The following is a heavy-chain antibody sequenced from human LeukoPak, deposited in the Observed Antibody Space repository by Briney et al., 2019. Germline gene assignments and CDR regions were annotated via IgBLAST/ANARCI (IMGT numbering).Heavy chain of an antibody. Sequence: GGSLRLSCAASGFTFSSYSMNWVRQAPGKGLEWVSSISSSSSYIYYADSVKGRFTISSDNAKNSLYLQMNSLRAEDTAVYYCARDRLYYYGSGSYSSFWGQGTLVTVSS. D-gene: IGHD3-10*01. V-gene: IGHV3-21*01. J-gene: IGHJ4*02. CDR1: GFTFSSYS. CDR2: ISSSSSYI. CDR3: ARDRLYYYGSGSYSSF.